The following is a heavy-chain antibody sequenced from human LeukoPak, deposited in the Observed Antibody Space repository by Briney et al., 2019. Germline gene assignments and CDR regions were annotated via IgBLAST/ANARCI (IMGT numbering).Heavy chain of an antibody. J-gene: IGHJ4*02. V-gene: IGHV3-48*01. D-gene: IGHD2-8*01. CDR2: ISSSSMTV. CDR1: GFTFSAYS. CDR3: ARDLQEDAIPPLGY. Sequence: PGGFLRLSCAASGFTFSAYSMTWVRQAPGKGLEWLSYISSSSMTVYYADSVKGRFTISRDNGKNSLFLQMNSLRAEDTGVYYCARDLQEDAIPPLGYWGQGTLVTVSS.